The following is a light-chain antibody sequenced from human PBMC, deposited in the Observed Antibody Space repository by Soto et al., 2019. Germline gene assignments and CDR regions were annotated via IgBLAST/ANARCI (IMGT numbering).Light chain of an antibody. CDR3: QQRSEWHRT. CDR1: QSISSS. CDR2: DAS. V-gene: IGKV3-11*01. J-gene: IGKJ1*01. Sequence: EIVLTQSPATLSLSPGERATLSCRASQSISSSLAWYQQKPGQVPRLLIYDASSRATGFPARFSGSGSGTGFTLAIGSLEPGDFAVYYCQQRSEWHRTVGQGTKVEIK.